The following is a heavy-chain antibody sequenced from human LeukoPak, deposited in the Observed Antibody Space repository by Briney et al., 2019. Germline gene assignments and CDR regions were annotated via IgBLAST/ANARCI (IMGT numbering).Heavy chain of an antibody. CDR3: ARLTPNWFDP. Sequence: SVKVSCKASGGTFSSYATSWVRQAPGQGLEWMGGIIPIFGTANYAQKFQGRVTITADESTSTAYMELSSLRSEDTAVYYCARLTPNWFDPWGQGTLVTVSS. CDR1: GGTFSSYA. D-gene: IGHD4-23*01. CDR2: IIPIFGTA. J-gene: IGHJ5*02. V-gene: IGHV1-69*13.